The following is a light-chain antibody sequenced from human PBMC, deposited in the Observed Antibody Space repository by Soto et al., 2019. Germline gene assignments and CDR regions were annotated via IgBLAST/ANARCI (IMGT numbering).Light chain of an antibody. CDR2: DVF. V-gene: IGKV3-15*01. CDR1: QSVDRF. Sequence: HSPASLSLSPGERATLSCRASQSVDRFLAWYQQRPGQAPRLLIYDVFTRAAGIPARFSGSGSETEFTLTIRSLQSEDIAVYYCQQSNNWPSFGEGTRLEI. CDR3: QQSNNWPS. J-gene: IGKJ5*01.